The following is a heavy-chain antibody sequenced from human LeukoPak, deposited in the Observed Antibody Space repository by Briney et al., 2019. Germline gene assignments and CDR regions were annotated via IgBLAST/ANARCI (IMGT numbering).Heavy chain of an antibody. D-gene: IGHD5-18*01. Sequence: GAALKISWKGSGYSSTSYWIGGGRQMPGKGLEWRGIIYPGDSDTRYSPSFQGEVTISADKSISTAYLQWSSLKASDTAMYYCARHSIRGYSYGYPLGGFDPWGQGTLVTVSS. V-gene: IGHV5-51*01. CDR1: GYSSTSYW. CDR2: IYPGDSDT. J-gene: IGHJ5*02. CDR3: ARHSIRGYSYGYPLGGFDP.